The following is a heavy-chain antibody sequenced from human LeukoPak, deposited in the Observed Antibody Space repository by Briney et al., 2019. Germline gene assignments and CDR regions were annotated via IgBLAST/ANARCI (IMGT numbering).Heavy chain of an antibody. V-gene: IGHV3-11*06. CDR1: GFTFSDYY. D-gene: IGHD6-13*01. J-gene: IGHJ6*02. Sequence: PGGSLRLSCAASGFTFSDYYMSWIRQAPGKGREWVSYISSSSSYTNYADSVKGRFTISRDNAKNSLYLQMNSLRAEDTAVYYCARGGWAAAGNDYYYGMDVWGQGTTVTVSS. CDR3: ARGGWAAAGNDYYYGMDV. CDR2: ISSSSSYT.